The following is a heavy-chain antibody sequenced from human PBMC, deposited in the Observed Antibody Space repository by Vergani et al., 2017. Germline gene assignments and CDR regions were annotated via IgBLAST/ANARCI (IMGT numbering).Heavy chain of an antibody. D-gene: IGHD3/OR15-3a*01. CDR3: ARDRTHAVIWTGYYTAGGVFDY. J-gene: IGHJ4*02. Sequence: QVQLVQSGAEVKKPGASVKVSCKTSGYTFTGYYLNWVRQAPGQGLEWMGWINPNSGGTNFAQKFQGRVTMTRDTSISTAYMELSRLRSDDTAVYYCARDRTHAVIWTGYYTAGGVFDYWGQGTLVTVSS. CDR2: INPNSGGT. V-gene: IGHV1-2*02. CDR1: GYTFTGYY.